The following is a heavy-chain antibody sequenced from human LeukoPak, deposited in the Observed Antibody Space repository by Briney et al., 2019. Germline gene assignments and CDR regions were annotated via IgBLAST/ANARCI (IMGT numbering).Heavy chain of an antibody. CDR3: ARRMAARYYYYYMDV. CDR2: MNPNSGNT. CDR1: GYTFTSYD. D-gene: IGHD6-6*01. V-gene: IGHV1-8*03. J-gene: IGHJ6*03. Sequence: GASVKVSCKASGYTFTSYDVSWVRQATGQGLEWMGWMNPNSGNTGYAQKFQGRVTITRNTSISTAYMELSSLRSEDTAVYYCARRMAARYYYYYMDVWGKGTTVTVSS.